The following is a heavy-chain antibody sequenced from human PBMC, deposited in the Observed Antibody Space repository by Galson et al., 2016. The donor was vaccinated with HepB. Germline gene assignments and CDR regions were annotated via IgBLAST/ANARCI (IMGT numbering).Heavy chain of an antibody. CDR3: ARGPLFYLDY. CDR1: GFNFRSYG. CDR2: ISFSSTNV. Sequence: SLRLSCAASGFNFRSYGMNWVRQAPGKGLEWLSYISFSSTNVHHADSVKGRFTISRDNAKNSLYPQLNSLRLEDTAVYYCARGPLFYLDYWGQGVLVTVSS. J-gene: IGHJ4*02. V-gene: IGHV3-48*01.